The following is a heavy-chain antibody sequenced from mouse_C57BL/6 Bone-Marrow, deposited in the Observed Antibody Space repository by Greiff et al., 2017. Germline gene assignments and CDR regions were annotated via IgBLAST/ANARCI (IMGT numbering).Heavy chain of an antibody. CDR2: IYPGDGDT. V-gene: IGHV1-80*01. CDR3: ARSVLWVRRLDY. D-gene: IGHD2-14*01. CDR1: GFNIKDDY. Sequence: QVQLKESGAELVRPGASVKLSCTASGFNIKDDYMHWVKQRPGKGLEWIGQIYPGDGDTNYNGKFKGKATLTADKSSSTAYMQLSSLTSEDSAVXFCARSVLWVRRLDYWGQGTSVTVSS. J-gene: IGHJ4*01.